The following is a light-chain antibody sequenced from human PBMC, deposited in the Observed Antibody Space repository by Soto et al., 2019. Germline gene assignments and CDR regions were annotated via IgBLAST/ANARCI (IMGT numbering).Light chain of an antibody. J-gene: IGLJ3*02. V-gene: IGLV3-21*04. CDR2: YDS. Sequence: SYELTQPPSVSVAPGKTARITCGGNNIGSKSVHWYQQKPGQAPVLVIYYDSDRPSGIPERFTGSNSGNTATLTISRVEDGDEDDYYCQVWDSSSDRVFGGGTQLTVL. CDR3: QVWDSSSDRV. CDR1: NIGSKS.